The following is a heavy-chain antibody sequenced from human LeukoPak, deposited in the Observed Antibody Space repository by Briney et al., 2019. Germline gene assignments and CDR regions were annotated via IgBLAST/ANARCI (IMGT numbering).Heavy chain of an antibody. J-gene: IGHJ4*02. CDR3: ARHGYSSGWYEGYFDY. D-gene: IGHD6-19*01. V-gene: IGHV5-51*01. CDR2: IYPGDSDT. CDR1: GYSFTSYW. Sequence: GESLKISYKGSGYSFTSYWIGWVRQMPGKGLEWMGIIYPGDSDTRYSPSFQGQVTISADKSISTAYLQWSSLKASDTAMYYCARHGYSSGWYEGYFDYWGQGTLVTVSS.